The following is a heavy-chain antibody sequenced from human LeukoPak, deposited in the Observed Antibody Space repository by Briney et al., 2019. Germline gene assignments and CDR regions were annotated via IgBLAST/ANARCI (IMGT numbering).Heavy chain of an antibody. CDR2: ISTTGGNT. CDR3: ARKVYSKFDY. CDR1: GFTFNNYA. D-gene: IGHD4-11*01. Sequence: GGSLRLSCAASGFTFNNYAMTWVRQAPGKGPEWVSAISTTGGNTYYSDSVKGRFIISRDNSKSTLYLQLNSLRVEDTAVYYCARKVYSKFDYWGQGTLVTVSS. V-gene: IGHV3-23*01. J-gene: IGHJ4*02.